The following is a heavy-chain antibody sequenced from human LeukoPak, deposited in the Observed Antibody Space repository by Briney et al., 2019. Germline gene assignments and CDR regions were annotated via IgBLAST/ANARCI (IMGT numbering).Heavy chain of an antibody. J-gene: IGHJ5*02. CDR2: IIPILGIA. Sequence: SVKVSCKASGGTFSSYAISWVRQAPGQGLEWMGRIIPILGIANYAQKFQGRVTITADKSTSTAYMELSSLRSEDTAVYYCASRSGYYYDSSGYSNWFDPWGQGTLVTVSS. D-gene: IGHD3-22*01. CDR1: GGTFSSYA. V-gene: IGHV1-69*04. CDR3: ASRSGYYYDSSGYSNWFDP.